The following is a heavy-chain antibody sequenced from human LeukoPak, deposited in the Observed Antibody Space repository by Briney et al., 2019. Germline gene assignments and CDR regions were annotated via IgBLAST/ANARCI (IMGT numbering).Heavy chain of an antibody. J-gene: IGHJ6*03. D-gene: IGHD4-17*01. CDR2: ISGSGGST. CDR3: AKGTRDYGDFDAPYYYYYMDV. CDR1: GFTLSSYA. V-gene: IGHV3-23*01. Sequence: GGSLRLACAASGFTLSSYAMSWVRQAPGKGLEWVSAISGSGGSTYYADSVKGRFTISRDNSKNTLYLQMNSLRAEDTAVYYCAKGTRDYGDFDAPYYYYYMDVWGKGTTVTVSS.